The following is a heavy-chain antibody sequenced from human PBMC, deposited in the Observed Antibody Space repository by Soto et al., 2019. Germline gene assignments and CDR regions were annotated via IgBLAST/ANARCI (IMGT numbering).Heavy chain of an antibody. D-gene: IGHD2-21*01. CDR3: AKDLGWWLHYYYYYGMDV. CDR2: ISGSGGST. Sequence: PGGSLTLSCAASGFTFSSYAMSWVRQAPGKGLEWGSAISGSGGSTYYADSVKGRFTISRDNSKNTLYLQMNSLRAEDTAVYYCAKDLGWWLHYYYYYGMDVWGQGTTVTRLL. CDR1: GFTFSSYA. V-gene: IGHV3-23*01. J-gene: IGHJ6*02.